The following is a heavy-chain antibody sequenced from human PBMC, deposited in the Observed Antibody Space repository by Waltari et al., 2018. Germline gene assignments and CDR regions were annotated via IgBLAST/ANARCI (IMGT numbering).Heavy chain of an antibody. D-gene: IGHD6-13*01. J-gene: IGHJ3*02. Sequence: QVQLVQSGAEVKKPGASVKVSCKASGYTFSGYYIHWVRQAPGKGLEWMGWINCNNGDRKYAQKFQGRVTMTRDTPISTAYMDLSGLISDDTAVYYCVREQQLVPYTDEAFDIWGQGTVVTVSS. V-gene: IGHV1-2*02. CDR3: VREQQLVPYTDEAFDI. CDR2: INCNNGDR. CDR1: GYTFSGYY.